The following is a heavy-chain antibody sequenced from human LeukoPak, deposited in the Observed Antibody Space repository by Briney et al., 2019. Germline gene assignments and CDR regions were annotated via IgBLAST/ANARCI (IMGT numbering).Heavy chain of an antibody. V-gene: IGHV3-23*01. D-gene: IGHD6-13*01. CDR1: GFTFSSYG. CDR2: ISGSGGST. CDR3: AKVSIAAAAYFDY. Sequence: GGTLRLSCAASGFTFSSYGMSWVRQAPGKGLEWVSAISGSGGSTYYADSVKGRFIISRDNSKNTLYLQMNSLRAEDTAVYYCAKVSIAAAAYFDYWGQGTLVTVSS. J-gene: IGHJ4*02.